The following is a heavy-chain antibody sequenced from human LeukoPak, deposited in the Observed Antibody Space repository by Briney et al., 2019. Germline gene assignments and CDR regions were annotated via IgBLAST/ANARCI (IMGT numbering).Heavy chain of an antibody. V-gene: IGHV3-48*03. D-gene: IGHD5-18*01. J-gene: IGHJ4*02. CDR3: ARGRQLWSRYFDS. CDR2: ISSSGSTK. Sequence: GGSLRLSCAASGFTFSSYEMNWVRQAPGKGLEWVSYISSSGSTKYYADSVKGRFTISRDNAKNSLYLQMNSLRAEDTAVYYCARGRQLWSRYFDSWGQGTLVTVSS. CDR1: GFTFSSYE.